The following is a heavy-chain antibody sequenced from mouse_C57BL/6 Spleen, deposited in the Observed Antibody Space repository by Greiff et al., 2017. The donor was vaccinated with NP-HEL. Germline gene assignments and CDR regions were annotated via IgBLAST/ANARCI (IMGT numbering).Heavy chain of an antibody. CDR2: IDPSDSYT. Sequence: QVQLQQPGAELVKPGASVKLSCKASGYTFTSYWMQWVKQRPGQGLEWIGEIDPSDSYTNYNQKFKGKAPLTVDTASSTAYMQLGSLTSEDSAVYDCARRYSNYAYAMDYWGQGTSVTVSS. CDR1: GYTFTSYW. V-gene: IGHV1-50*01. J-gene: IGHJ4*01. D-gene: IGHD2-5*01. CDR3: ARRYSNYAYAMDY.